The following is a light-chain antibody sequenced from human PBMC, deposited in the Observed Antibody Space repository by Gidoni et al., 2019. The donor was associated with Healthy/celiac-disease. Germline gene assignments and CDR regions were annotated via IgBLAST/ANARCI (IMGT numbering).Light chain of an antibody. V-gene: IGLV2-14*03. Sequence: QSALPQPASVSPSPGPSITISCTGTSSDVGGYNYVSWYQQHPGKAPKLMIYDVSNRPSGVSNRFSGSKSGNTASLTISGRQAEDEADYYCSSYTGSSTLVFGGGTKLTVL. CDR2: DVS. CDR1: SSDVGGYNY. J-gene: IGLJ3*02. CDR3: SSYTGSSTLV.